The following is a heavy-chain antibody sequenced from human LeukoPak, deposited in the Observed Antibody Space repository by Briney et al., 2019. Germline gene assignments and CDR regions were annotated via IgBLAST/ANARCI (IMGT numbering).Heavy chain of an antibody. V-gene: IGHV1-2*02. D-gene: IGHD6-19*01. J-gene: IGHJ4*02. CDR1: GYIFTGYY. Sequence: GASVKVSCKTSGYIFTGYYMHWVRQAPGQRLDWMGWINPNSGDTNYAQNFQGRVTMTRDTSISTVYMELSRLTSDDTAVYYCARDGNEAVAGTGAVTYWGQGTLVTVSS. CDR3: ARDGNEAVAGTGAVTY. CDR2: INPNSGDT.